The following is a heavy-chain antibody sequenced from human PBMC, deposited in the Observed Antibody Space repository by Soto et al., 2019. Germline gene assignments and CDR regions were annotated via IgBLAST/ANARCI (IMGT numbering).Heavy chain of an antibody. CDR1: GFTFSSYG. CDR2: ISYDGSNK. Sequence: VQLVESGGGVVQPGRSLRLSCAASGFTFSSYGMHWVRQAPGKGLEWVAVISYDGSNKYYADSVKGRFTISRDNSKNTLYLQMNSLRAEDTAVYYCAKLIMPFYYYYGMDVWGQGTTVTVSS. J-gene: IGHJ6*02. CDR3: AKLIMPFYYYYGMDV. D-gene: IGHD2-2*01. V-gene: IGHV3-30*18.